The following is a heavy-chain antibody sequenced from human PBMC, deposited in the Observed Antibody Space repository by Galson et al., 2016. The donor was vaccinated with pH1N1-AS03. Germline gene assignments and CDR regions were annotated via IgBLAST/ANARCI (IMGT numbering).Heavy chain of an antibody. CDR3: ARWGLGLPLDY. CDR2: IYTRGSP. CDR1: GVSIRSGGYY. J-gene: IGHJ4*02. D-gene: IGHD2-21*01. V-gene: IGHV4-61*02. Sequence: TLSLTCSVSGVSIRSGGYYWSWIRQPAGKGLEWIGRIYTRGSPNYNPSLQSRVTISLDTSKNQFSLKLSSVTAADTAVYYCARWGLGLPLDYWGQGTLVTVSS.